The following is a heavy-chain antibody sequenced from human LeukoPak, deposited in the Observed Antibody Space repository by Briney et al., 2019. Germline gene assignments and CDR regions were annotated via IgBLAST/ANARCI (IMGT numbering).Heavy chain of an antibody. CDR1: GFTFSNYA. CDR2: IYSGGST. V-gene: IGHV3-53*01. D-gene: IGHD6-19*01. CDR3: ARDRRGIAVAGIEGGGYYFDY. J-gene: IGHJ4*02. Sequence: GGSLRLSCAASGFTFSNYAMSWVRQAPGKGLEWVSVIYSGGSTYYADSVKGRFTISRDNSKNTLYLQMNSLRAEDTAVYYCARDRRGIAVAGIEGGGYYFDYWGQGTLVTVSS.